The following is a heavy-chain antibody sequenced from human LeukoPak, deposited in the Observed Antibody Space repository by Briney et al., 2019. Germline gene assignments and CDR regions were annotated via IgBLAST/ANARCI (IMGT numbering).Heavy chain of an antibody. Sequence: KSSQTLSLTCTVSGYSISSGYYWGWIRQPPGKGLEWIGSISHSGSTHYNPSLKSRVTISVDTSKNQFSLKLSSVTAADTAVYYCARWVDIVATITRKDYFDYWGQGTLVTVSS. CDR3: ARWVDIVATITRKDYFDY. CDR2: ISHSGST. J-gene: IGHJ4*02. V-gene: IGHV4-38-2*02. D-gene: IGHD5-12*01. CDR1: GYSISSGYY.